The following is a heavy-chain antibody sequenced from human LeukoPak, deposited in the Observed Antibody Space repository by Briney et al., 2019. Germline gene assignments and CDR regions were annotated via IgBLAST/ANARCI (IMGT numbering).Heavy chain of an antibody. CDR3: ARQQLSQLYYFDY. V-gene: IGHV4-59*01. J-gene: IGHJ4*02. CDR2: IYYSGST. D-gene: IGHD6-13*01. CDR1: GGSISSYY. Sequence: PSETLSLTCTVPGGSISSYYWSWIRQPPGKGLEWIGYIYYSGSTNYNPSLKSRVTISVDTSKNQFSLKLSSVTAADTAVYYCARQQLSQLYYFDYWGQGTLVTVSS.